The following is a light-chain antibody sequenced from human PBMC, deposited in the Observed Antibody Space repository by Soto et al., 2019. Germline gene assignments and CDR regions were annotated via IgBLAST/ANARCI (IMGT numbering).Light chain of an antibody. V-gene: IGKV1-5*03. CDR3: QQHSTYSRT. Sequence: DIQMTQSPSTLSASIGDRVTITCRASQSITQSLAWYQQKPGKAPKLLIYTASTLESGVPSRFSGSGSGTEFTLTIGSLQTDDFATYYCQQHSTYSRTFGQGTKVDIK. J-gene: IGKJ1*01. CDR1: QSITQS. CDR2: TAS.